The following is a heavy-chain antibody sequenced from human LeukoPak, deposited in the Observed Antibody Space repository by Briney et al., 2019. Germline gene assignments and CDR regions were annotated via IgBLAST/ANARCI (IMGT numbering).Heavy chain of an antibody. CDR3: ARGIYNYYYAMDV. V-gene: IGHV3-33*01. CDR2: IWYDGSNK. Sequence: PGRSLRLSCAASGFTFSSYGMHWVRQAPGKGLEWVTIIWYDGSNKYYADSVKGRFTISRDSSKNTLYLQMNSLRAEDTAVYYCARGIYNYYYAMDVWGQGTTVTVSS. D-gene: IGHD3-3*02. CDR1: GFTFSSYG. J-gene: IGHJ6*02.